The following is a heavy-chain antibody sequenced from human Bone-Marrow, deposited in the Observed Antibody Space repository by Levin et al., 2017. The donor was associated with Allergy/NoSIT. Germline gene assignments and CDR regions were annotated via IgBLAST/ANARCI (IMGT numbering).Heavy chain of an antibody. J-gene: IGHJ3*01. V-gene: IGHV3-23*05. CDR1: GFVFSSYA. CDR2: LSGSGTST. Sequence: PGGSLRLSCAASGFVFSSYAMTWVRQAPGKGLEWVSGLSGSGTSTYYVDSVKGRFTISRDNSKNTLYLQMNSLRADDTAIYYCAKGPVFGPNDPFDVWGQGTMVTVSS. CDR3: AKGPVFGPNDPFDV. D-gene: IGHD3-10*01.